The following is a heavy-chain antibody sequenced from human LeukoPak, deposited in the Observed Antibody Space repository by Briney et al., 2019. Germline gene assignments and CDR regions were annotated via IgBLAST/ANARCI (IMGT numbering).Heavy chain of an antibody. J-gene: IGHJ3*02. CDR2: IIPIFGTA. D-gene: IGHD3-10*01. Sequence: GASVKVSCKASGGTFSSYAISWMRQAPGQGLEWMGGIIPIFGTANYAQRFQGRVTITADKSTSTAYMELSSLRSEDTAVYYCASEYGSGSYYNAAFDIWGQGTMVTVSS. CDR1: GGTFSSYA. V-gene: IGHV1-69*06. CDR3: ASEYGSGSYYNAAFDI.